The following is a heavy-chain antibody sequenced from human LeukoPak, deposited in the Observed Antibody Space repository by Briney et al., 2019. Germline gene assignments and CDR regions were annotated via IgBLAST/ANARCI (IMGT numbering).Heavy chain of an antibody. CDR2: IRSKGNNYAT. J-gene: IGHJ4*02. Sequence: GGSLRLSCAASGFTFSGSVMHWVRQASGKGLEWVGRIRSKGNNYATAYAASVKGRFTISRDDAKNTAYLQMNSLKTEDTAMYYCTRGYYDSSGYYRPTGFDYWGQGTLVTVSS. CDR1: GFTFSGSV. CDR3: TRGYYDSSGYYRPTGFDY. V-gene: IGHV3-73*01. D-gene: IGHD3-22*01.